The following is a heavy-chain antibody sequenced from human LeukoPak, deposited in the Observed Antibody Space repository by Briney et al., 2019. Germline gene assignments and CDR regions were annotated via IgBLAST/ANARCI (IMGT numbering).Heavy chain of an antibody. CDR1: GFTFSSYW. CDR2: IKQDGSEK. J-gene: IGHJ4*02. Sequence: GGSLRLSCAASGFTFSSYWMSWVRQAPGKGLEWVANIKQDGSEKYYVDSVKGRFTISRDNAKNSLYLQMNSLRAEDTAVYYCARVSGIADHSFDYWGQGTLVTVSS. CDR3: ARVSGIADHSFDY. D-gene: IGHD6-13*01. V-gene: IGHV3-7*01.